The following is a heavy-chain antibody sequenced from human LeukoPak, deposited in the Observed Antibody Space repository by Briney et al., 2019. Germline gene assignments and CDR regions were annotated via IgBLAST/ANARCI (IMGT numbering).Heavy chain of an antibody. CDR2: INADGSSR. V-gene: IGHV3-7*01. CDR1: GLSFSTSW. Sequence: GGSLRLSCVASGLSFSTSWMTWVRQAPGKGLEWVAIINADGSSRGHADSVKDRFTISRDNAKNSLYLQMNSLRVEDTAVYSCARDRAGGDYDYWGQGTLVTVPS. D-gene: IGHD3-16*01. J-gene: IGHJ4*02. CDR3: ARDRAGGDYDY.